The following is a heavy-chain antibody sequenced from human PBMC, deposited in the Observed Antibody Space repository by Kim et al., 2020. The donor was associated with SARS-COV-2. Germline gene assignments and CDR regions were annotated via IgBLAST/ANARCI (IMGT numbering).Heavy chain of an antibody. D-gene: IGHD5-12*01. J-gene: IGHJ6*02. CDR3: ARHIAAYYYYGMDV. Sequence: SPYFQGHVTISADKSISTAYLQWSSLKASDTAMYYCARHIAAYYYYGMDVWGQGTTVTVSS. V-gene: IGHV5-10-1*01.